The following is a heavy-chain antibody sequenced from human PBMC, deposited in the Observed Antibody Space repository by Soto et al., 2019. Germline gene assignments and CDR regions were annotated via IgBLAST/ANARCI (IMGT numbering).Heavy chain of an antibody. Sequence: SETLSLTCTVSGGSISSSSYYWGWIRQPPGKGLEWIGSIYYSGSTYYNPSLKSRVTISVDTSKNQFSLKLSSVTAADTAVYYCARVGDYGSGSQYHYYYYYGMDVWGQGTTVTVSS. CDR2: IYYSGST. CDR1: GGSISSSSYY. V-gene: IGHV4-39*01. D-gene: IGHD3-10*01. CDR3: ARVGDYGSGSQYHYYYYYGMDV. J-gene: IGHJ6*02.